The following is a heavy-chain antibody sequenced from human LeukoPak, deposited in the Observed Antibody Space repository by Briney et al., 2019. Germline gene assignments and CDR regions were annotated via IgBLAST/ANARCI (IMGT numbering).Heavy chain of an antibody. Sequence: SETLSLTCTVSGGSISSSSYYWGWIRQPPGKGLEWIGSIYYSGSTYYNPSLKSRVTISVDTSKNQFSLKLGSVTAADTAVYYCARDKDVVVAATTDYWGQGTLVTVSS. CDR1: GGSISSSSYY. D-gene: IGHD2-15*01. CDR3: ARDKDVVVAATTDY. CDR2: IYYSGST. J-gene: IGHJ4*02. V-gene: IGHV4-39*07.